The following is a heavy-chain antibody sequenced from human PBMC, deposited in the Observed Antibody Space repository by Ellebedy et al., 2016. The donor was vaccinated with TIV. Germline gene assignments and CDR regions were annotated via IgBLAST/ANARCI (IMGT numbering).Heavy chain of an antibody. Sequence: GGSLRLXXAASGFTSSSYTMSWVRQAPGKGLEWVSAISGSGGSTYYADSVKGRFTISRDNAKNSLYLQMNSLRAEDTAVYYCARARPGVVVPAAILDYWGQGTLVTVSS. CDR3: ARARPGVVVPAAILDY. CDR1: GFTSSSYT. V-gene: IGHV3-23*01. D-gene: IGHD2-2*02. CDR2: ISGSGGST. J-gene: IGHJ4*02.